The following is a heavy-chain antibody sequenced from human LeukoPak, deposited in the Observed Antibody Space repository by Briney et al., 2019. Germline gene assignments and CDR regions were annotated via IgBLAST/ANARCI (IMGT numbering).Heavy chain of an antibody. CDR2: IYTSGST. Sequence: SETLSLTCTVSGGSISSYYWSWIRQPAGKGLKWIGRIYTSGSTNYNPSLKSRVTMSVDTSKNQYSLKLSSVTAADTAVYYCARSPGAQRDAFDIWGQGTMVTVSS. V-gene: IGHV4-4*07. CDR1: GGSISSYY. J-gene: IGHJ3*02. CDR3: ARSPGAQRDAFDI. D-gene: IGHD6-25*01.